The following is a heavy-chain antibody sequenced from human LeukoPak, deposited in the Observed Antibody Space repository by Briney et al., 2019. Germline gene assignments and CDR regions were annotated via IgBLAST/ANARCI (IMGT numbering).Heavy chain of an antibody. J-gene: IGHJ6*02. CDR3: ATEMVLSYYDFWSGPNGMDV. Sequence: ASVKVSCKVSGYTLTELSMHWVRQAPGKGLEWMGGFDPEDGKTIYAQKFQGRVTMTEDTSTDTAYMELSSLRSEDTAVYYCATEMVLSYYDFWSGPNGMDVWGQGTTVTVSS. V-gene: IGHV1-24*01. D-gene: IGHD3-3*01. CDR2: FDPEDGKT. CDR1: GYTLTELS.